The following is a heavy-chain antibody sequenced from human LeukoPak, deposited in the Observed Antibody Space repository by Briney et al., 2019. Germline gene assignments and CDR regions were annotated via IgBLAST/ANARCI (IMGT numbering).Heavy chain of an antibody. D-gene: IGHD3-22*01. Sequence: GASVKVSYKASGYTFTGYYMHWVRQAPGQGLGWMGWINPNSGGTNYAQKFQGRVTMTRDTSISTAYMELSRLRSDDTAVYYCARGFGSGYYYEDYWGQGTLVTVSS. CDR2: INPNSGGT. V-gene: IGHV1-2*02. CDR1: GYTFTGYY. CDR3: ARGFGSGYYYEDY. J-gene: IGHJ4*02.